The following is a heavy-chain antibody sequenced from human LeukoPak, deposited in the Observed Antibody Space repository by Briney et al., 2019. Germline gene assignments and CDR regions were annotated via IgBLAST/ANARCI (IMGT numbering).Heavy chain of an antibody. CDR3: ARVKDIVATFRAFDI. Sequence: GASVKVSCKASGYTFTSYYMHWVRQAPGQGLEWMGIINPSGGSTSYAQKFQGRVTMTRDMSTSTVYMELSSLRSEDTAVYYCARVKDIVATFRAFDIWGQGTMVTVSS. CDR2: INPSGGST. CDR1: GYTFTSYY. D-gene: IGHD5-12*01. V-gene: IGHV1-46*01. J-gene: IGHJ3*02.